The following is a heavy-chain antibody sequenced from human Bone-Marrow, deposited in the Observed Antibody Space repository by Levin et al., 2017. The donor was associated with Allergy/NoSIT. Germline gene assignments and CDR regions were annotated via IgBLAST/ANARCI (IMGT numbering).Heavy chain of an antibody. D-gene: IGHD3-22*01. CDR3: AKDFSSGNYFIDY. CDR1: GFTFTTYG. J-gene: IGHJ4*02. CDR2: ISYDGSNT. Sequence: GGSLRLSCTASGFTFTTYGMHWVRQAPGKGLEWVALISYDGSNTYYADSVKGRFTISRDNSKNTLLLQMNSLRIEDTAMYYCAKDFSSGNYFIDYWGQGTLVTVSS. V-gene: IGHV3-30*18.